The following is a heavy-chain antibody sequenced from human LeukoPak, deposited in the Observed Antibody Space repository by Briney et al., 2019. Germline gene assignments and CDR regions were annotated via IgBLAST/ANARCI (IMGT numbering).Heavy chain of an antibody. CDR3: ARVLRYF. CDR1: GFTFSNHW. Sequence: GGSLRLSCAASGFTFSNHWMSWVRQAPGKELEWVANINQEVSEIYYADSVRGRFIISRDNAKNSMYLQMNSLRAEDTAVYYCARVLRYFGGQGTLVTVSS. J-gene: IGHJ4*02. V-gene: IGHV3-7*01. D-gene: IGHD3-9*01. CDR2: INQEVSEI.